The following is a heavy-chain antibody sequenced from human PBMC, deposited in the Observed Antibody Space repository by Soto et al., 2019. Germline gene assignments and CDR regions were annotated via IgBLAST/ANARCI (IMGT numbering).Heavy chain of an antibody. CDR1: GGIFSKFA. CDR2: IIPILATP. Sequence: QVQLVQSGPEVKKPGSSVKVSCTASGGIFSKFAVSWVRQAPGQGREWMGGIIPILATPKYAQKFQGRVTISAVKNMAYMELSSLTSEDTAVYYCARVGSRDAYSYVLDKWGQGTLVTVSS. V-gene: IGHV1-69*06. CDR3: ARVGSRDAYSYVLDK. J-gene: IGHJ4*02. D-gene: IGHD5-18*01.